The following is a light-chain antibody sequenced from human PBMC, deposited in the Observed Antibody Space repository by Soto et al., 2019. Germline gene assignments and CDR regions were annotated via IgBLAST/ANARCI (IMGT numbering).Light chain of an antibody. Sequence: EVVMTQSPLSLPVTLGQPASIFCRSSQSILYRDAKPLLTWFHKRPGQAPRRLHYEVSIRDSGGPDRFSGVGSGPDFTLKISRFEAADVGVYYCMQGTHRPLTFCGGIKVEIK. J-gene: IGKJ4*01. CDR1: QSILYRDAKPL. V-gene: IGKV2-30*01. CDR3: MQGTHRPLT. CDR2: EVS.